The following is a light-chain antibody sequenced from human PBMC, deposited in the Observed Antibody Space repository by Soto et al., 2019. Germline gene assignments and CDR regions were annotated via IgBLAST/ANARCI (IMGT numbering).Light chain of an antibody. CDR3: SSYAGSNTFV. J-gene: IGLJ1*01. CDR2: DVS. V-gene: IGLV2-11*02. CDR1: SSDVGGYNY. Sequence: QSALTQPRSVSGSPGQSVTISCTGTSSDVGGYNYVSWYQQHPGKAPKLMIYDVSKRPSGVPDRFSGSKSGNTASLTISGLLAEDEADYYCSSYAGSNTFVFGPGTKVTVL.